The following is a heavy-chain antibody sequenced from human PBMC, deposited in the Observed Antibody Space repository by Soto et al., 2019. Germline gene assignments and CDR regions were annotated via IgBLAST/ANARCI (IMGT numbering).Heavy chain of an antibody. V-gene: IGHV3-30*18. CDR2: ISYDGSNK. CDR3: AKALHDIVVVVAATPGDY. J-gene: IGHJ4*02. CDR1: GFTFSSYG. D-gene: IGHD2-15*01. Sequence: QVQLVETGGGVVQPGRSLRLSCAASGFTFSSYGMHWVRQAPGKGLEWVAVISYDGSNKYYADSVKGRFTISRDNSKNTLYLQMNSLRAEDTAVYYCAKALHDIVVVVAATPGDYWGQGTLVTVSS.